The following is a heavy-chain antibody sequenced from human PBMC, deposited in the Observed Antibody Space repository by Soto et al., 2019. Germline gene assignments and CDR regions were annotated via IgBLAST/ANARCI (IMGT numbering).Heavy chain of an antibody. CDR3: AVLTGYSSSSAIDY. CDR1: GYTFTSYG. Sequence: SVKVSCKASGYTFTSYGISWVRQAPGQGLEWMGGIIPIFGTANYAQKFQGRVTITADESTSTAYMELSSLRSEDTAVYYCAVLTGYSSSSAIDYWGQGTLVTVSS. D-gene: IGHD6-6*01. V-gene: IGHV1-69*13. CDR2: IIPIFGTA. J-gene: IGHJ4*02.